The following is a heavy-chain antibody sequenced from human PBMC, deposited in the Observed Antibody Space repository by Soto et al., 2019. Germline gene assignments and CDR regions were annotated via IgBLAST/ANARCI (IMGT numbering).Heavy chain of an antibody. CDR2: VNAGNGNT. V-gene: IGHV1-3*01. D-gene: IGHD6-13*01. Sequence: ASVKVSCKASGNTFTSYAMHWVRQAPGQRLEWMGWVNAGNGNTKYSQNFQGRVTITRDTSATTAYMELSSLRSEDTAVYFCARAGSSTWYYYGMDVWGQGTTVTVSS. J-gene: IGHJ6*02. CDR3: ARAGSSTWYYYGMDV. CDR1: GNTFTSYA.